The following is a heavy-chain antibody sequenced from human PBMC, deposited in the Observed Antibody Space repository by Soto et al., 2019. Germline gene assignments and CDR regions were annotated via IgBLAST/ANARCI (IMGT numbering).Heavy chain of an antibody. CDR2: IIPYYNTL. J-gene: IGHJ4*02. D-gene: IGHD6-13*01. V-gene: IGHV1-69*01. CDR3: ATGASRWYPYYLDS. Sequence: QAQGVQSGAEVRKPGSSVNLSCKASEGTFNSYAIAWVRQAPGQGLEWMGGIIPYYNTLNYAQKFQDRVTITADDSTNTVYMELSSLRSDDTAVYFCATGASRWYPYYLDSWAQGTLVTVSS. CDR1: EGTFNSYA.